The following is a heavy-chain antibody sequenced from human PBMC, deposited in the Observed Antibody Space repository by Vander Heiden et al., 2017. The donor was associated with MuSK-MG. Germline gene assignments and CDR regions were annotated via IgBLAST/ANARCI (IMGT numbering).Heavy chain of an antibody. CDR2: ISGSGDST. J-gene: IGHJ4*02. Sequence: EVQLLESGGDLVQPGGSLRLSCAASGFTFSSYAMSWVRQAPGKGLEWVSAISGSGDSTDHADSVKGRFSVSRDNSKNTLYLQMNSLRAEDTAVYYCAKGLYYGSGGKDWGQGNLVTVCS. CDR3: AKGLYYGSGGKD. D-gene: IGHD3-10*01. V-gene: IGHV3-23*01. CDR1: GFTFSSYA.